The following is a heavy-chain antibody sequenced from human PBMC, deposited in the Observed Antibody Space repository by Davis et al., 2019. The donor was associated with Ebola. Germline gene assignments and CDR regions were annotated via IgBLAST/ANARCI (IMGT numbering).Heavy chain of an antibody. V-gene: IGHV1-69*04. CDR2: IIPILGIA. Sequence: SVKVSCKASGGTFSSYAISWVRQAPGQGLEWMGRIIPILGIANYAQKFQGSVTITADKSTSTAYMELSSLRSEDTAVYYCARGGYCSSTSCYSLDYWGQGTLVTVSS. J-gene: IGHJ4*02. CDR1: GGTFSSYA. D-gene: IGHD2-2*02. CDR3: ARGGYCSSTSCYSLDY.